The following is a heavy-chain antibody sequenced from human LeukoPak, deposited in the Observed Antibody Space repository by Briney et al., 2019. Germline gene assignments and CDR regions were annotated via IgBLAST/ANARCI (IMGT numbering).Heavy chain of an antibody. J-gene: IGHJ2*01. CDR3: ARRAYYDSSGYYPASGYFDL. CDR2: IYSNGIS. CDR1: GGSIFSYY. Sequence: SETLSLTCTVSGGSIFSYYFNWIRQPPGKGLEWIGYIYSNGISSYNPSLSGRGTISIATSKNQFSLRLRSVTAADTAIYYCARRAYYDSSGYYPASGYFDLWGRGTLVTVSS. D-gene: IGHD3-22*01. V-gene: IGHV4-4*08.